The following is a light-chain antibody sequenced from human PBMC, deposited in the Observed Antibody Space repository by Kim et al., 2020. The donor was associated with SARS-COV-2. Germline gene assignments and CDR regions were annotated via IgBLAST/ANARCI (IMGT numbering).Light chain of an antibody. CDR3: QYRSDGPRT. Sequence: DIVLTQSPATLSLSPGERATLSCRASQSVGSSLAWYQQTSGQAPRLLIYDASNRATGMPGRFSGSGSGTDFTLTISSLEPEDFAVYYCQYRSDGPRTFGGGTKVDIK. V-gene: IGKV3-11*01. CDR2: DAS. J-gene: IGKJ4*01. CDR1: QSVGSS.